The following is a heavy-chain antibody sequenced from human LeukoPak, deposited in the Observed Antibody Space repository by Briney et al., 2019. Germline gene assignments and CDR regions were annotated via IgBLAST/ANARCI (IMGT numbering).Heavy chain of an antibody. D-gene: IGHD6-13*01. V-gene: IGHV4-34*01. J-gene: IGHJ6*03. CDR3: ARLPGIAAAGRRGNYYYYMDV. CDR1: GGSISSYY. Sequence: PSETLSLTCTVSGGSISSYYWSWIRQPPGKGLEWIGEINHSGSTNYNPSLKSRVTISVDTSKNQFSLKLSSVTAADTAVYYCARLPGIAAAGRRGNYYYYMDVWGKGTTVTISS. CDR2: INHSGST.